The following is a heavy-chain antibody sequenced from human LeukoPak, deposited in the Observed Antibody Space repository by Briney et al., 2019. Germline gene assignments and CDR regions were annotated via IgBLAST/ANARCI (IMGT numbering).Heavy chain of an antibody. CDR2: IWYDGSNK. V-gene: IGHV3-33*08. D-gene: IGHD5-12*01. J-gene: IGHJ4*02. CDR3: ARGVATLDY. CDR1: RFTLSTYW. Sequence: GGSLRLSCAASRFTLSTYWMSWVRQAPGKGLEWVAVIWYDGSNKYYADSVKGRFTISRDNSKNTLYLQMNSLRAEDTAVYYCARGVATLDYWGQGTLVTVSS.